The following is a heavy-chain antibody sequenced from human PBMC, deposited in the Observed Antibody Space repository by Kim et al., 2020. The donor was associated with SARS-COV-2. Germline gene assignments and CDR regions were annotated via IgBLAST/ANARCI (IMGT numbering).Heavy chain of an antibody. Sequence: AQKFQGRVTMTADESTSTAYMELSSLRSEDTAVYYCARDKGSSSWYYFDYWGQGTLVTVSS. CDR3: ARDKGSSSWYYFDY. V-gene: IGHV1-69*01. J-gene: IGHJ4*02. D-gene: IGHD6-13*01.